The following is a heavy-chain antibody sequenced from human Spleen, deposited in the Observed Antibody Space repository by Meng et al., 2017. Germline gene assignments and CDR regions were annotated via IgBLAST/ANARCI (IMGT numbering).Heavy chain of an antibody. J-gene: IGHJ4*02. CDR3: TRDGYSDCSRTSCFDY. V-gene: IGHV7-4-1*02. CDR2: IRTNPGNP. Sequence: VERVQSGSELGKAGASGKSSCKASGYTLTSYAINWLRQAPGQGLEWMGWIRTNPGNPTYAQGFTGRLVFSLDTSVSTAYLQISGLKADDTAVYYCTRDGYSDCSRTSCFDYWGQGTLVTVSS. CDR1: GYTLTSYA. D-gene: IGHD2-2*01.